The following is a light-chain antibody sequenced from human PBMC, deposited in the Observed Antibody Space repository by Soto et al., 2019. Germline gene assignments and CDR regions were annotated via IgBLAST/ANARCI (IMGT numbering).Light chain of an antibody. V-gene: IGKV1-5*01. Sequence: IQITPFPSPLAASVGDRVTITCRACQSLNNWWAWYQQRPGKAPKLLIYDASTLERGVPSRFSGSGSGTEFTLSFSSLQRDECTENESQHHNTYCGAFAEGTKVDIK. CDR3: QHHNTYCGA. J-gene: IGKJ4*02. CDR1: QSLNNW. CDR2: DAS.